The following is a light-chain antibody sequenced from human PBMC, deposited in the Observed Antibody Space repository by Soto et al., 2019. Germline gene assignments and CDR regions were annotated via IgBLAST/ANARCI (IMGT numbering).Light chain of an antibody. CDR3: QEYDKWPPGFT. J-gene: IGKJ3*01. CDR1: QSVSTN. V-gene: IGKV3-15*01. CDR2: GPS. Sequence: EIVMTQSPATLSVSPGERATLSCTASQSVSTNLAWYQQKPGQAPRLLIYGPSIRATGIPARFSGSGSGTEFTLTINSLQSEDFALYYCQEYDKWPPGFTFGPGIRVDNK.